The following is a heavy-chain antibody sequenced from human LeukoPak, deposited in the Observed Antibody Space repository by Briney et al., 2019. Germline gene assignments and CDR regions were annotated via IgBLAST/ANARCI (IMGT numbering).Heavy chain of an antibody. CDR2: ISGSGGST. CDR1: GFTFSSYA. Sequence: GGSLRLSCAASGFTFSSYAMSWVRQAPGKGLEWVSAISGSGGSTYYADSVKGRFTNSRDNSKNTLYLQMNSLRAEDTAVYYCAKVGIAAAQNTYYFDYWGQGTLVTVSS. J-gene: IGHJ4*02. V-gene: IGHV3-23*01. D-gene: IGHD6-13*01. CDR3: AKVGIAAAQNTYYFDY.